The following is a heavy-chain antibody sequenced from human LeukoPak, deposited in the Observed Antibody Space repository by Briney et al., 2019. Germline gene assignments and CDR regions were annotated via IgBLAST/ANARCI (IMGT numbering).Heavy chain of an antibody. J-gene: IGHJ6*03. V-gene: IGHV1-2*02. CDR2: INPDSGCT. Sequence: ASVKVSCKASRYTFSGYYIHWVRQAPGQGLEWMGWINPDSGCTNYAQKFQGRVSMTRNTSISTAYVEVSRLTSDDTAVYYCARGSVMFYYDSSGSYLSTNYYMDVWGQGTTVTISS. D-gene: IGHD3-22*01. CDR3: ARGSVMFYYDSSGSYLSTNYYMDV. CDR1: RYTFSGYY.